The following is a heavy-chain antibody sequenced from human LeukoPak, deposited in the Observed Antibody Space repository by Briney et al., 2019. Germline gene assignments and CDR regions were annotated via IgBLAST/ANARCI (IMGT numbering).Heavy chain of an antibody. J-gene: IGHJ4*02. CDR3: ARRSMTRQQIVVAGVDY. D-gene: IGHD6-19*01. Sequence: GGSLRLSCAASGFTFDDYAMHWVRQAPGKGLEWVSGISWNSGSIGYADSVKGRFTISRDNAKNSLYLQMNSLRDEDTAVYYCARRSMTRQQIVVAGVDYWGQGTLVTVSS. V-gene: IGHV3-9*01. CDR1: GFTFDDYA. CDR2: ISWNSGSI.